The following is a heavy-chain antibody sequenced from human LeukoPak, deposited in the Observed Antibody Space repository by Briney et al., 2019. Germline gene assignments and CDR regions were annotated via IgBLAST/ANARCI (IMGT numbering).Heavy chain of an antibody. CDR2: INHSGST. V-gene: IGHV4-34*01. J-gene: IGHJ4*02. CDR1: GGSFSGYY. CDR3: ARGRDGYLFDY. Sequence: SSETLSLTCAVYGGSFSGYYWSWIRQPPGKGLEWIGEINHSGSTNYNPSLKSRVTISVDTSKNQFSLRLSSVTAADTAVYYCARGRDGYLFDYWGQGTLVTVSS. D-gene: IGHD5-24*01.